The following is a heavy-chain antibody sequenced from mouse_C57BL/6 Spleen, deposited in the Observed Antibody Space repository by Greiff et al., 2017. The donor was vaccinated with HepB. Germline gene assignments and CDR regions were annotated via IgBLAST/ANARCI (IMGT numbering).Heavy chain of an antibody. D-gene: IGHD2-4*01. Sequence: QVQLKQPGAELVRPGSSVKLSCKASGYTFTSYWMDWVKQRPGQGLEWIGNIYPSDSETHYNQKFKDKATLTVDKSSSTAYMQLSSLTSEDSAVYYCARFRDYGKAYWGQGTLVTVSA. CDR2: IYPSDSET. J-gene: IGHJ3*01. CDR3: ARFRDYGKAY. CDR1: GYTFTSYW. V-gene: IGHV1-61*01.